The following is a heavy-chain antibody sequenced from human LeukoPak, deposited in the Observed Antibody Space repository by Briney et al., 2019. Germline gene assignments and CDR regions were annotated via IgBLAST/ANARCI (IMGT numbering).Heavy chain of an antibody. V-gene: IGHV4-59*01. Sequence: PSETLSLTCTVSGGSISSYYWSWIRQPPGKGLEWIGYIYYSGSTNYNPSLKSRVTISVDTSKNQFSLKLSSVTAADTAVYYCAREGSVLAAAGDYYMDVWGKGTTVTISS. CDR1: GGSISSYY. CDR2: IYYSGST. CDR3: AREGSVLAAAGDYYMDV. D-gene: IGHD6-13*01. J-gene: IGHJ6*03.